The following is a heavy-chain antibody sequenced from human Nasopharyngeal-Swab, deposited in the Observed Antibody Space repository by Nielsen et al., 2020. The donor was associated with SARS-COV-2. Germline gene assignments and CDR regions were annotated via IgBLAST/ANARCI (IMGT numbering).Heavy chain of an antibody. CDR3: AREAFMITFGGVIVRNFDY. V-gene: IGHV1-18*04. CDR1: GYTFTSYG. J-gene: IGHJ4*02. D-gene: IGHD3-16*02. Sequence: ASVKVSCKASGYTFTSYGISWVQQAPGQGLEWMGWISAYNGNTNYAQKLQGRVTMTTDTSTSTAYMELRSLRSDDTAVYYCAREAFMITFGGVIVRNFDYWGQGTLVTVSS. CDR2: ISAYNGNT.